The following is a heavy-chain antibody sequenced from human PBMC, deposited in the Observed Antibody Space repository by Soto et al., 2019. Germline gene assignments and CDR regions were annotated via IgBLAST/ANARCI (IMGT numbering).Heavy chain of an antibody. D-gene: IGHD4-17*01. Sequence: ASVKVSCKASGFTFSRSAMQWVRQARGQRLEWIGWIVVGSGNTNYAQKFQERVTISRDMSASTAYMELSSLRSEDTAVYYCARDWAVTTYYFDYWGQGTLVTVSS. CDR1: GFTFSRSA. J-gene: IGHJ4*02. V-gene: IGHV1-58*02. CDR3: ARDWAVTTYYFDY. CDR2: IVVGSGNT.